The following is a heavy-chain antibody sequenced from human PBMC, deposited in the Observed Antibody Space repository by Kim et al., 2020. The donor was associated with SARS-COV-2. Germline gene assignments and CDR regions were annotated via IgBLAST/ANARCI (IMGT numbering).Heavy chain of an antibody. CDR3: ARRGTFGVVISPWDYYYYGMGV. D-gene: IGHD3-3*01. J-gene: IGHJ6*02. CDR2: INSESSST. CDR1: GFTFSRYW. V-gene: IGHV3-74*01. Sequence: GGSLRLSCAASGFTFSRYWMHWVRQVPGTGLVYISRINSESSSTTYADSVKGRFTISRDNAKNTLYLQMNSLRAEDTAVYYCARRGTFGVVISPWDYYYYGMGVWSQVKTVTVSS.